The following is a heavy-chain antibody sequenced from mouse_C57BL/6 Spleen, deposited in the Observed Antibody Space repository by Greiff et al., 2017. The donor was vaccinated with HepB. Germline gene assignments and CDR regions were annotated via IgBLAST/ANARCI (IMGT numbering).Heavy chain of an antibody. CDR2: ISNGGGST. V-gene: IGHV5-12*01. J-gene: IGHJ1*03. D-gene: IGHD3-3*01. Sequence: EVQVVESGGGLVQPGGSLKLSCAASGFTFSDYYMYWVRQTPEKRLEWVAYISNGGGSTYYPDTVKGRFTISRDNAKNTLYLQMSRLKSEDTAMYYCARAGQGWYFDVWGTGTTVTVSS. CDR3: ARAGQGWYFDV. CDR1: GFTFSDYY.